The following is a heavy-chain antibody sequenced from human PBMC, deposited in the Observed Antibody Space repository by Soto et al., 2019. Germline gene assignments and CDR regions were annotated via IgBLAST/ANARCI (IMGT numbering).Heavy chain of an antibody. CDR2: INHIGIT. Sequence: QVQLQQWGAGLLKPSETLSLTCAVYGGSFINHYWSWIRQPPGKGLEWIGEINHIGITNYNPSLQSRVTLSVDTFKKQFSLKLRSVAAADTAVYHCARGDILISSRNWFDPWGQGTLVTVSS. J-gene: IGHJ5*02. D-gene: IGHD3-9*01. CDR3: ARGDILISSRNWFDP. V-gene: IGHV4-34*01. CDR1: GGSFINHY.